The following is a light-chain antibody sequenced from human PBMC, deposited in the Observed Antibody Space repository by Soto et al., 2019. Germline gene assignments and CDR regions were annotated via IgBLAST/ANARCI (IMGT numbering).Light chain of an antibody. CDR3: QQYGSSPGT. CDR1: QSVSSSY. V-gene: IGKV3-20*01. CDR2: GAS. Sequence: EIVLTQSPGTLSLSPGERATLSCRASQSVSSSYLAWYQQKPGQTPRLLIYGASIRATGIPDRFSGSGSGTDFTLTISRLEPEYFAVYYCQQYGSSPGTFGQGTKVEIK. J-gene: IGKJ1*01.